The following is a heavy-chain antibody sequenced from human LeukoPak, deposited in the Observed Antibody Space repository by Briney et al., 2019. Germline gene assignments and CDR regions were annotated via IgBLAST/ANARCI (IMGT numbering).Heavy chain of an antibody. D-gene: IGHD5-18*01. V-gene: IGHV4-39*07. CDR2: IYYSGST. Sequence: SETLSLTCTVSGGSISSSSYYWGWIRQPPGKGLEWIGSIYYSGSTYYNPSLKSRVTISVDTSKNQFSLKLSSVTAADTAVYYCARDLGRTASPIGFDPWGQGTLVTVSS. CDR3: ARDLGRTASPIGFDP. J-gene: IGHJ5*02. CDR1: GGSISSSSYY.